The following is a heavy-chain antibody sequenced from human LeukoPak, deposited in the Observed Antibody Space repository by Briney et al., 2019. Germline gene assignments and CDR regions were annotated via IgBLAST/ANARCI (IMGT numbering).Heavy chain of an antibody. V-gene: IGHV1-18*01. D-gene: IGHD3-22*01. CDR3: AREGYYDTSGPIDY. CDR1: GYTFTSYG. CDR2: ISAYNGNT. Sequence: GASVKVSCKASGYTFTSYGISWVRQAPGQGLEWMGWISAYNGNTNYAQKLQGRVTMTTDTSTSTAYLGLRSLRSDDTAVYYCAREGYYDTSGPIDYWGQGTLVTVSS. J-gene: IGHJ4*02.